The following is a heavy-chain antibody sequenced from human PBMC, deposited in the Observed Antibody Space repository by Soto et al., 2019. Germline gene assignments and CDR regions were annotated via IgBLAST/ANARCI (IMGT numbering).Heavy chain of an antibody. J-gene: IGHJ6*02. D-gene: IGHD2-8*01. CDR1: GGSFSGYY. CDR3: VYYGHYYYYYGMDV. V-gene: IGHV4-34*01. Sequence: PSETLSLTCAVYGGSFSGYYWSWIRQPPGKGLGWIGEINHSGSTNYNPSLKSRVTISVDTSKNQFSLKLSSVTAADTAVYYCVYYGHYYYYYGMDVWGQGTTVTVSS. CDR2: INHSGST.